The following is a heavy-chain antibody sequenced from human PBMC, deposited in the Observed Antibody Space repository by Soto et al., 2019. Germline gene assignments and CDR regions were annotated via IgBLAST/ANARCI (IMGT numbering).Heavy chain of an antibody. V-gene: IGHV3-9*01. CDR3: AKERPGQGSGFDY. Sequence: EVPLVESGGGLVQPGRSLRLSCAASGFTFDDYAMHWVRQAPGKGLEWVSGISWNSGSIGYADSVKGRFTISRDNAKNSLYLQMNSLRAEDTALYYCAKERPGQGSGFDYWGQGTLVTVSS. D-gene: IGHD3-10*01. CDR2: ISWNSGSI. J-gene: IGHJ4*02. CDR1: GFTFDDYA.